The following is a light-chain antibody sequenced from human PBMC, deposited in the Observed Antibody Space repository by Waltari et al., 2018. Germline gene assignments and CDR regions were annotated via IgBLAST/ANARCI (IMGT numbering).Light chain of an antibody. J-gene: IGKJ1*01. CDR3: QQYNRFSP. CDR2: DAS. V-gene: IGKV1-5*01. Sequence: DTQLSQFPSTLAASVGDRVTITCRAREAINKWLAWYQQKPGKAPKVLIYDASTLQSGVHSRFSGRGSGTEFTLTIDSLQPDDFATYYCQQYNRFSPFGQGTNVEVK. CDR1: EAINKW.